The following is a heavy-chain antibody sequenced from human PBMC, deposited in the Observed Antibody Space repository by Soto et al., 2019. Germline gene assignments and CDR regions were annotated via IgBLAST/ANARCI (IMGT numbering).Heavy chain of an antibody. Sequence: NPSETLSLTCTVSGGSINSGGYYWSWIRQHPGQGLEWIGYIYYSGTTYYNPSLKSRVTISLDTSKNQFSLNLSSLTAADTAVYYCARCLQGSTPLLDPWGQGTLVTVSS. V-gene: IGHV4-31*03. D-gene: IGHD2-2*01. CDR2: IYYSGTT. J-gene: IGHJ5*02. CDR1: GGSINSGGYY. CDR3: ARCLQGSTPLLDP.